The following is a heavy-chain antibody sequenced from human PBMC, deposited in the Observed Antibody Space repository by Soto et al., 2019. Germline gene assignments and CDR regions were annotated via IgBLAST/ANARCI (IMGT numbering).Heavy chain of an antibody. D-gene: IGHD3-10*01. J-gene: IGHJ4*02. CDR1: GYTFTSYY. CDR3: ARYDYYGSGSYSHLRL. V-gene: IGHV1-46*01. Sequence: ASVKVSCKASGYTFTSYYMHWVRQAPGQGLEWMGIINPSGGSTSYAQKFQGRVTMTRDTSTSTVYMELSSLRSEDTAVYYCARYDYYGSGSYSHLRLWGQGTLVTVYS. CDR2: INPSGGST.